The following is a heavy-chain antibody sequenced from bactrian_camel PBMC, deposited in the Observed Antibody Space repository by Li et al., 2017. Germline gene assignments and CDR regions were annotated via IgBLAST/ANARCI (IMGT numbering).Heavy chain of an antibody. D-gene: IGHD3*01. CDR2: IIAGGPST. J-gene: IGHJ4*01. CDR1: GYTNGIRF. Sequence: HVQLVESGGGSVQTGGSLSLSCKVTGYTNGIRFMAWFRQPTGKEREGVAGIIAGGPSTFYANSVKGRFTISRDNAERTLLLQMNSLKPEDTAMYYCAAAHWDGYCYSSSEAYIYWGQGTQVTVS. V-gene: IGHV3S1*01. CDR3: AAAHWDGYCYSSSEAYIY.